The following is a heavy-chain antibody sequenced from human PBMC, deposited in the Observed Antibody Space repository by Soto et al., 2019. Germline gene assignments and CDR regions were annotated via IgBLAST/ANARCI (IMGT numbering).Heavy chain of an antibody. CDR1: GFTFSSYW. CDR2: INSDGSST. D-gene: IGHD2-15*01. CDR3: ARGSYCSGGSCDSPINGY. J-gene: IGHJ4*02. V-gene: IGHV3-74*01. Sequence: EVQLVESGGGLVQPGGSLRLSCAASGFTFSSYWMHWVRQAPRKGLVWVSRINSDGSSTSYADSVKGRFTISRDNAKNTLYLQMNSLRAEDTAVYYCARGSYCSGGSCDSPINGYWGQGTLVTVSS.